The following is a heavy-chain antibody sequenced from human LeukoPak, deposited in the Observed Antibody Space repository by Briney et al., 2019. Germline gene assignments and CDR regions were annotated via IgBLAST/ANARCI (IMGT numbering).Heavy chain of an antibody. V-gene: IGHV3-30*02. J-gene: IGHJ3*02. CDR3: AKDREGVRYYYGSGSYQGAFDI. CDR1: GFTFSSYG. Sequence: HPGGSLRLSCAASGFTFSSYGMHWVRQAPGKGLEWVAFIRYDGSNKYYADSVKGRFTISRDNSKNTLYLQMNSLRAEDTAVYYCAKDREGVRYYYGSGSYQGAFDIWGQGTMVTVSS. CDR2: IRYDGSNK. D-gene: IGHD3-10*01.